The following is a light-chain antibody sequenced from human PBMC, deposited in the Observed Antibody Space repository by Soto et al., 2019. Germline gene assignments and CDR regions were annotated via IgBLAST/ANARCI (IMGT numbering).Light chain of an antibody. CDR2: GAS. CDR1: QNVNSAY. V-gene: IGKV3-20*01. J-gene: IGKJ2*01. CDR3: EQYDSSPYT. Sequence: ETVLTQSPGTLSLSPGERATLSCRASQNVNSAYLAWYQHKPGQAPRLLIYGASSRETGIPDTFSGSGSGTDFTLNISRLEPEDFAVYYCEQYDSSPYTFGQGTKVDIK.